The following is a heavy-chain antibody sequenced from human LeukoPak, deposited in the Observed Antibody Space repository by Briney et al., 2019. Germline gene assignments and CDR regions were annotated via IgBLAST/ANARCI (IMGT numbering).Heavy chain of an antibody. CDR2: IYTSGST. Sequence: PSETLSLTCTVSGGSISSYYWSWIRQPPGKGPEWIGYIYTSGSTNYNPSLKSRVTISVDTSKNQFSLKLSSVTAADTAVYYCARVATINLVLYYFGYWGQGTLVTVSS. D-gene: IGHD5-24*01. CDR1: GGSISSYY. V-gene: IGHV4-4*09. CDR3: ARVATINLVLYYFGY. J-gene: IGHJ4*02.